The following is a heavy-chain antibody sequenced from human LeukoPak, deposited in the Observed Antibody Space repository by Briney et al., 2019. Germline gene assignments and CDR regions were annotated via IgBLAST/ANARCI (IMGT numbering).Heavy chain of an antibody. CDR2: IIPIFGTA. V-gene: IGHV1-69*01. CDR3: AGLGYCSSTSCYETRYYYYGMDV. D-gene: IGHD2-2*01. CDR1: GGTFSSYA. J-gene: IGHJ6*02. Sequence: GSSVKVSCKASGGTFSSYAISWVRQAPGQALEWMGGIIPIFGTANYAQKFQGRVTITADESTSTAYMELSSLRSEDTAVYYCAGLGYCSSTSCYETRYYYYGMDVWGQGTTVTVSS.